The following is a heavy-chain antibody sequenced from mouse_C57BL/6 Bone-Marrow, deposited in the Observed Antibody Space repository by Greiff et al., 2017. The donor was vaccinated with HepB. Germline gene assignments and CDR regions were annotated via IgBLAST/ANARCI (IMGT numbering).Heavy chain of an antibody. J-gene: IGHJ3*01. CDR3: ARTHDGPFAY. V-gene: IGHV1-69*01. CDR1: GYTFTSYW. CDR2: IDPSDSYT. Sequence: QVQLQQPGAELVMPGASVKLSCKASGYTFTSYWMHWVKQRPGQGLEWIGEIDPSDSYTNYNQKFKGKSTLTVDKSSSTAYMQLSSLTSEDSAVYYCARTHDGPFAYWGQGTLVTVSA. D-gene: IGHD2-3*01.